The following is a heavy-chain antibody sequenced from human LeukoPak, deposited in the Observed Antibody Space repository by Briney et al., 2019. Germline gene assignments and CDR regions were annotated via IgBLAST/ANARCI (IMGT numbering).Heavy chain of an antibody. CDR3: ARSLTPTDWFDP. J-gene: IGHJ5*02. V-gene: IGHV4-30-2*01. CDR2: IYHSGST. CDR1: GGSISSGGYY. Sequence: PSETLSLTCTVSGGSISSGGYYWSWIRQPPGKGLEWIGYIYHSGSTYYNPSLKSRVTISVDRSKNQFSLKLSSVTAADTAVYYCARSLTPTDWFDPWGQGTLVTVSS.